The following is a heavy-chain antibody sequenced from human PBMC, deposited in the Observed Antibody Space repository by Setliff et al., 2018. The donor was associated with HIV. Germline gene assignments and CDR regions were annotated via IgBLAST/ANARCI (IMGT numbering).Heavy chain of an antibody. CDR3: AMQGSSYFEY. Sequence: PSETLSLTCTVSGVSISSYYWTWIRHPAGQGLEWIGRIYISGSTKYNPSIKSRVTMSVDTSKNQFSLRLSSVTAADTAMYYCAMQGSSYFEYWGRGILVTVSS. V-gene: IGHV4-4*07. CDR1: GVSISSYY. D-gene: IGHD6-6*01. CDR2: IYISGST. J-gene: IGHJ4*02.